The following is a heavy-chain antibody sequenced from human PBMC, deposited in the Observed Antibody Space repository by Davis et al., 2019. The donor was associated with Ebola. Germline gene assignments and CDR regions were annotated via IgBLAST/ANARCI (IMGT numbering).Heavy chain of an antibody. CDR1: GGSISSSSYY. CDR2: IYYSGIT. Sequence: SETLSLTCSVSGGSISSSSYYWGWIRQPPGKGLEWIGSIYYSGITYYNPSLKSRVTISVDTSKNQFSLKLSSVTAADTAVYYCARQVTYYYDSSGYWVSYYFDYWGQGTLVTVSS. D-gene: IGHD3-22*01. CDR3: ARQVTYYYDSSGYWVSYYFDY. J-gene: IGHJ4*02. V-gene: IGHV4-39*01.